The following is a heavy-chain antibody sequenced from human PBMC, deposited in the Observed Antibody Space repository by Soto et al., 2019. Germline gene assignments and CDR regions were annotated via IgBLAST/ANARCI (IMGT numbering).Heavy chain of an antibody. D-gene: IGHD3-10*01. J-gene: IGHJ4*02. CDR2: ISAYNGNT. V-gene: IGHV1-18*01. CDR1: GYTFTSYG. CDR3: ARDPRPYYYGSGSYWFFDY. Sequence: GASVKVSCKASGYTFTSYGISWVRQAPGQGLEWMGWISAYNGNTNYAQKLQGRVTMTTDTSTSTAYMELRSLRSDDTAVYYCARDPRPYYYGSGSYWFFDYWGQGTLVTVSS.